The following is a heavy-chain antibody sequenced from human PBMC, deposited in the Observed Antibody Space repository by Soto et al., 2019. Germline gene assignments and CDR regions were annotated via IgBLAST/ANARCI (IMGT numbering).Heavy chain of an antibody. V-gene: IGHV3-33*01. D-gene: IGHD6-19*01. CDR1: GFTFSSYG. Sequence: AGGSLRLSCAASGFTFSSYGMHWVRQAPGKGLEWVAVIWYDGSNKYYADSVKGRFTISRDNSKNTLYLQMNSLRAEDTAVYYCARDLYRSGCPVHGPDGMDVWGQGTTVTVSS. J-gene: IGHJ6*02. CDR3: ARDLYRSGCPVHGPDGMDV. CDR2: IWYDGSNK.